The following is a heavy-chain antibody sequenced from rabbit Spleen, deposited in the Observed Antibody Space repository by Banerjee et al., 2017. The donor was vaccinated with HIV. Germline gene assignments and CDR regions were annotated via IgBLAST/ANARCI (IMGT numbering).Heavy chain of an antibody. CDR2: INAVTGKA. D-gene: IGHD2-1*01. CDR3: ATYVDYDGDFNL. Sequence: QQQLVESGGGLVKPGASLTLTCKASGFSFSDRDVMCWVRQAPGKGLEWIACINAVTGKAVYASWAKGRFTFSKTSSTTVTLQMTSLTAADTATYFCATYVDYDGDFNLWGPGTLVTVS. J-gene: IGHJ4*01. V-gene: IGHV1S45*01. CDR1: GFSFSDRDV.